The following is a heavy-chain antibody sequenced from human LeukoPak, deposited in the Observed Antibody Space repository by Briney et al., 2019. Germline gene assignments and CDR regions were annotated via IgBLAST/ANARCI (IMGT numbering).Heavy chain of an antibody. Sequence: GASVKVSCKASGYTFTDYYVHWVRQAPGQRLEWMGWINPNTGGTHYAQRFQGRVTMTRDTSIGTAYMELSRLRSDDTAVYYCARKSAARSTSEFDCWGQGTLVTVSS. CDR1: GYTFTDYY. V-gene: IGHV1-2*02. CDR2: INPNTGGT. J-gene: IGHJ4*02. D-gene: IGHD2-2*01. CDR3: ARKSAARSTSEFDC.